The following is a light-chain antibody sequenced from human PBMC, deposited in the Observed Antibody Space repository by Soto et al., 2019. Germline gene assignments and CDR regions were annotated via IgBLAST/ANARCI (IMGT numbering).Light chain of an antibody. V-gene: IGLV2-23*02. J-gene: IGLJ7*01. CDR2: EVS. CDR3: CSYGGSRAV. CDR1: SSDVGSHNL. Sequence: QSALTQPASVSGSPGPSITISCTGTSSDVGSHNLVSWYQQHPGQAPKLMIYEVSKRPLGVSARFSASKSGNTASLTISGLQAEDEADYYCCSYGGSRAVFGGGTKLTVL.